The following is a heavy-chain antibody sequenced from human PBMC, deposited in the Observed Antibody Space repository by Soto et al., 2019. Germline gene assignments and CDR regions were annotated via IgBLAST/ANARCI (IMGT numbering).Heavy chain of an antibody. CDR2: IYSGGST. CDR3: GRESSYYEGIVDY. Sequence: EVQLVESGGGLIQPGGSLRLSCAASGFTVSSDYMTWVRQAPGKGLEWVSLIYSGGSTYYADSVNGRFTSSRDISKNTLFLQMNSLRAEDTAVYYCGRESSYYEGIVDYWCQGSLVTVSS. J-gene: IGHJ4*02. CDR1: GFTVSSDY. D-gene: IGHD3-22*01. V-gene: IGHV3-53*02.